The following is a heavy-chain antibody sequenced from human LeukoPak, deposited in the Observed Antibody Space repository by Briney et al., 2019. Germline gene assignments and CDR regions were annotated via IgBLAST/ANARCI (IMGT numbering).Heavy chain of an antibody. D-gene: IGHD6-6*01. CDR2: IYYSGST. J-gene: IGHJ4*02. Sequence: PSETLSLTCTVSGGSISSYYWSWIRQPPGEGLEWIGYIYYSGSTHYNPSLKSRVTISIDTSKNHFSLQLSSVTAADTALYYCARTIEYSSSWGLFDYWGQGPLVTVSS. V-gene: IGHV4-59*01. CDR3: ARTIEYSSSWGLFDY. CDR1: GGSISSYY.